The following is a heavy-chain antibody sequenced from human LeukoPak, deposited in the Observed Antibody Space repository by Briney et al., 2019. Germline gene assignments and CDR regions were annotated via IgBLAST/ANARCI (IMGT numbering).Heavy chain of an antibody. CDR1: GFTFSSYG. D-gene: IGHD7-27*01. J-gene: IGHJ4*02. CDR2: IRYDGSNK. CDR3: AKAPSQTRNWGSCGV. Sequence: PGGSLRLSCAASGFTFSSYGMHWVRQAPGKGLEWVAFIRYDGSNKYYADSVKGRFTISRDNSKNTLYLQMNSLRAEDTAVYYCAKAPSQTRNWGSCGVWGQGTLVTVSS. V-gene: IGHV3-30*02.